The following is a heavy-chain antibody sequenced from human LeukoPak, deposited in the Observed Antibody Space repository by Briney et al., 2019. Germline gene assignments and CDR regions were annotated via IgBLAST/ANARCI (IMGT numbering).Heavy chain of an antibody. V-gene: IGHV3-30-3*01. D-gene: IGHD2-2*01. J-gene: IGHJ4*02. CDR3: ARDGQQSSPYAYDY. Sequence: GGSLRLSCAASGFTFSSYAMDWVRQAPGKGLEWVAVISYDGSNKYYADTVRGRFTISRDTSKNTLYLEMNSLRAEDTAIYYCARDGQQSSPYAYDYWGQGTLVTVSS. CDR1: GFTFSSYA. CDR2: ISYDGSNK.